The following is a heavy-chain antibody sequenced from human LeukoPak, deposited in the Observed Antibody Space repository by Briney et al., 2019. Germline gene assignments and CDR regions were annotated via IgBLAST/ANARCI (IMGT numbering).Heavy chain of an antibody. CDR1: GGSISGYY. CDR2: IYYSGST. Sequence: SETLSLTCTVSGGSISGYYWSWIRQPPGKGLEWIGYIYYSGSTNYNPSLKSRVTISVDTSKNQFSLKLSSVTAADTAVYYCARLGPNYDILTGYPYYFDYWGQGTLVTVSS. CDR3: ARLGPNYDILTGYPYYFDY. J-gene: IGHJ4*02. V-gene: IGHV4-59*08. D-gene: IGHD3-9*01.